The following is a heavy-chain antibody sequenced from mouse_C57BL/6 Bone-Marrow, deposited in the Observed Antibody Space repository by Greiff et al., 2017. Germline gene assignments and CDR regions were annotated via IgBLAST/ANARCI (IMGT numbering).Heavy chain of an antibody. V-gene: IGHV1-75*01. J-gene: IGHJ4*01. Sequence: QVQLQQSGPELVKPGASVKISCKASGYTFTDYYINWVKQRPGQGLEWIGWIFPGSGSTYYNEKFKGKATLTVDKSSSTAYMLLSSLTSEDSAVYCGAREDHGNYYSYYAMDYWGQGTSVTVSS. CDR2: IFPGSGST. D-gene: IGHD2-1*01. CDR3: AREDHGNYYSYYAMDY. CDR1: GYTFTDYY.